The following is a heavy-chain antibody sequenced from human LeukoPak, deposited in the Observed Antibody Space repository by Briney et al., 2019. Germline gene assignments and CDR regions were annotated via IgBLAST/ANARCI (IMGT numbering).Heavy chain of an antibody. CDR3: VRVDTAMVAPFFDY. J-gene: IGHJ4*02. CDR1: GFTVSSNY. CDR2: IYSGGST. Sequence: PGGSLRLSCAASGFTVSSNYMSWVRQAPGKGLEWVSVIYSGGSTYYADSVKGRFTISRDNSKNTLYLQMNSLRAEDTAVYYCVRVDTAMVAPFFDYWGQGTLVTVSS. V-gene: IGHV3-66*01. D-gene: IGHD5-18*01.